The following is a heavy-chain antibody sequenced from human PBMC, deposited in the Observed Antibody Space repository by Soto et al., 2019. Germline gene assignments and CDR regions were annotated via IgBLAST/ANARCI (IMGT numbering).Heavy chain of an antibody. D-gene: IGHD3-22*01. CDR2: ISGSGGST. CDR1: GFTFSSYA. Sequence: GGSLRLSCAASGFTFSSYAMSWVRQAPGKGLEWVSAISGSGGSTYYADSVKGRFTISRDNSKNTLYLQMNSLRAEDTAVYYCARTYYYDSSGYYSIPIFDYWGQGTLVTVPQ. J-gene: IGHJ4*02. V-gene: IGHV3-23*01. CDR3: ARTYYYDSSGYYSIPIFDY.